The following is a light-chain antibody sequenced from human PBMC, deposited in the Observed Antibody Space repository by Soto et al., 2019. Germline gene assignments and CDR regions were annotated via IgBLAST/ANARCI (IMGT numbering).Light chain of an antibody. CDR3: VAYRDPGTYV. V-gene: IGLV2-14*03. Sequence: QSVLAQPASVSGSPGQSISISCTGPTGDFNDFDSVSWYQHRPGEAPELKILDFTYRPSGVSERFSGSRSGSAASLTISGLQAEDEAEYYCVAYRDPGTYVLGPGSKVTVL. CDR1: TGDFNDFDS. CDR2: DFT. J-gene: IGLJ1*01.